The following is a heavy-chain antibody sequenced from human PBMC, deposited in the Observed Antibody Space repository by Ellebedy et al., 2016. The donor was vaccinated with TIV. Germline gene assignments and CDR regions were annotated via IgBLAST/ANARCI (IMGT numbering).Heavy chain of an antibody. V-gene: IGHV3-33*01. CDR2: IWYDGSNE. J-gene: IGHJ4*02. D-gene: IGHD3-22*01. Sequence: GESLKISCAASGFTFSSYGMHWVRQAPGKGLEWVAIIWYDGSNEYFADSVKGRFTISRDNSRNTLYLQMNSLRAGDTALYYCARGTNYHDSSGYYKRLDYWGQGTLVTVSS. CDR1: GFTFSSYG. CDR3: ARGTNYHDSSGYYKRLDY.